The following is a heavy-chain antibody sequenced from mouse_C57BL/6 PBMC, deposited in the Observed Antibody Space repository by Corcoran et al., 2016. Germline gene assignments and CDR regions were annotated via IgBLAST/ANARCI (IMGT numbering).Heavy chain of an antibody. CDR2: INPNNGGT. Sequence: EVQLQQSGPELVKPGASVKISCKASGYTFTDYYMNWVKQSHGKSLEWIGDINPNNGGTSYNQKFKGKATLTVDKSSSTAYMELRSLTSEDSAVYYCARKGYGNYPHWYFDVWGTGITVTVSS. CDR3: ARKGYGNYPHWYFDV. V-gene: IGHV1-26*01. J-gene: IGHJ1*03. D-gene: IGHD2-1*01. CDR1: GYTFTDYY.